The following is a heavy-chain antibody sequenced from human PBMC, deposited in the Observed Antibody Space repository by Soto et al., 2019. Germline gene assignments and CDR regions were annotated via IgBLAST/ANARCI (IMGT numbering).Heavy chain of an antibody. CDR1: GGTFSSYA. D-gene: IGHD6-13*01. J-gene: IGHJ6*02. CDR2: IIPIFGTA. Sequence: QVQLVQSGAEVKKPGSSVKVSCKASGGTFSSYAISWVRQAPGQGLEWMGGIIPIFGTANYGQKFQGRVTITADESTSTACMELSSLRFEDTAVYYCAGWGHSSSWYGGDYDYGMDVWGQGTTVTVSS. CDR3: AGWGHSSSWYGGDYDYGMDV. V-gene: IGHV1-69*01.